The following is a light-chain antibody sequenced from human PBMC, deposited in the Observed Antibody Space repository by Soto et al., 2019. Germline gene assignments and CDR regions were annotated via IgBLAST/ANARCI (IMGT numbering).Light chain of an antibody. V-gene: IGLV2-14*03. J-gene: IGLJ1*01. CDR3: SSYTSRRTYV. CDR1: SSDVGGYDY. Sequence: QSVLTRPASVSGSPGQSITISCTGSSSDVGGYDYVSWFQQHPGKAPKLVINDVANRPSGVSNRFSGSKSGNTASLTIFGLQAEDEADYYCSSYTSRRTYVFGTGTKVTVL. CDR2: DVA.